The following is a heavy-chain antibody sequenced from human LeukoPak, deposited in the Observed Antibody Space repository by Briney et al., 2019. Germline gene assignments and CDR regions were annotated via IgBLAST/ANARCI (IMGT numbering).Heavy chain of an antibody. CDR2: ISSSCSYI. Sequence: GGSLRLSCAASGFTFSSYSMNWVRQAPGKGLEWVSSISSSCSYIYYADSVKGRFTISRDNAKNSLYLQMNSLRAEDTAVYYCARDHVDIVATIYYYYYGMDVWGQGTTVTVSS. D-gene: IGHD5-12*01. CDR3: ARDHVDIVATIYYYYYGMDV. J-gene: IGHJ6*02. V-gene: IGHV3-21*01. CDR1: GFTFSSYS.